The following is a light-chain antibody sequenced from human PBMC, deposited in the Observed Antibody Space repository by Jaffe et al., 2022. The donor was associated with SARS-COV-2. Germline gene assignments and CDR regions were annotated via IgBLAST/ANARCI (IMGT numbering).Light chain of an antibody. Sequence: EIVLTQSPGTLSLSPGERATLSCRASQSVSNSYLAWYQQKPGQAPRFLIYGASTRATGIPDRFSGTGSGTDFTLTISRLEPEDFAVYYCQQYSTSGRTFGQGTKVEIK. CDR1: QSVSNSY. J-gene: IGKJ1*01. V-gene: IGKV3-20*01. CDR3: QQYSTSGRT. CDR2: GAS.